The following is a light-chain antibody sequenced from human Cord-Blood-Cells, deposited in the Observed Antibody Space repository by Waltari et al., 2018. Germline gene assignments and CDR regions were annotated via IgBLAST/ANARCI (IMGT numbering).Light chain of an antibody. CDR2: EGS. CDR1: SSDVGSYNL. V-gene: IGLV2-23*01. Sequence: QSALTQPASVSGSPGQSITISCTGTSSDVGSYNLVSWYQQHPGKAPKLMIYEGSKRPSGVSNRFSGSKSGNPASLPISGLQAEDEADYYCCSYAGSSNWVFGGGTKLTVL. J-gene: IGLJ3*02. CDR3: CSYAGSSNWV.